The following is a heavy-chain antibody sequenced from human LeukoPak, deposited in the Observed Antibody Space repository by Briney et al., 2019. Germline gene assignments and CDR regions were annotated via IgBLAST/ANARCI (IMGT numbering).Heavy chain of an antibody. J-gene: IGHJ4*02. D-gene: IGHD3-22*01. V-gene: IGHV4-34*01. CDR3: ARGLGYYDSSVGY. CDR1: GGSFSGYY. Sequence: SETLSLTCAVYGGSFSGYYWSWIRQPPGKGLEWIGEINHSGSTNYNPSLKSRVTISVDTSKNQFSLKLSSVTAADTAVYYCARGLGYYDSSVGYWGQGTLVTVSS. CDR2: INHSGST.